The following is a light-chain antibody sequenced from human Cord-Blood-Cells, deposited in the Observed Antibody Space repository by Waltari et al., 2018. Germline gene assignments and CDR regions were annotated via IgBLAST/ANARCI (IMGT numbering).Light chain of an antibody. V-gene: IGKV3-20*01. CDR2: GAS. Sequence: EIVLTQSPGTLSLSPGERATLSCRASQSVSSSYLAWYQQKPGQAPRLSIYGASSRATGIPYRFSGIGSGTDFTLTISRLEPEDFAVYYCQQYGSSPPWTFGQGTKVEIK. J-gene: IGKJ1*01. CDR3: QQYGSSPPWT. CDR1: QSVSSSY.